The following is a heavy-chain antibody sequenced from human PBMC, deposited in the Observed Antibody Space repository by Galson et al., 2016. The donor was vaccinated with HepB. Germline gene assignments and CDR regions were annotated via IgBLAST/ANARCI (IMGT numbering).Heavy chain of an antibody. V-gene: IGHV3-30*04. CDR3: ARARALAEKLDY. CDR2: TSSDATSE. CDR1: GFIFRAYA. Sequence: SLRLSCAASGFIFRAYAMHWVRQAPGKGLEWVAVTSSDATSEYYLDSVKGRFTITRDNSKNTLFLQMNGLRGEDTAIYYCARARALAEKLDYWGPGSLVIVSS. J-gene: IGHJ4*02. D-gene: IGHD1-1*01.